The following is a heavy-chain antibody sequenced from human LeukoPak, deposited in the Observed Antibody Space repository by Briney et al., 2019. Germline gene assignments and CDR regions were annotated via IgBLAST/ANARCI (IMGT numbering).Heavy chain of an antibody. CDR1: GFTFSSYW. V-gene: IGHV3-74*01. J-gene: IGHJ4*02. CDR3: AKDLRGFDY. CDR2: ISGDGSST. Sequence: GGSLRLSCAASGFTFSSYWMHWVRQAPGKGLVWVSHISGDGSSTNFADSVKGRFTISRDNSKNTLYLQMNSLRAEDTAVYYCAKDLRGFDYWGQGTLVTVSS.